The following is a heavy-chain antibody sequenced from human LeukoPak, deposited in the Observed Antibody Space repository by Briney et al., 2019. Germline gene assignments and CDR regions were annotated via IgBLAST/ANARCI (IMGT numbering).Heavy chain of an antibody. Sequence: SETLSLTCTVSGGPLSSYYWSWIRQPPGKELEWIGYIYYSGSTNYNPSLKSRVTISVDTSKNQFSLKLGSVTAADTAVYYCARVVAAAATEDYYYYMDVWGKGTTVTVSS. CDR1: GGPLSSYY. J-gene: IGHJ6*03. CDR3: ARVVAAAATEDYYYYMDV. V-gene: IGHV4-59*01. CDR2: IYYSGST. D-gene: IGHD6-13*01.